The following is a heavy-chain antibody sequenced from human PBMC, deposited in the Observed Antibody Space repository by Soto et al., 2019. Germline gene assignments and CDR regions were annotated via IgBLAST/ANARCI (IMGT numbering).Heavy chain of an antibody. CDR1: GGTFSSYA. J-gene: IGHJ4*02. V-gene: IGHV1-69*06. CDR2: IIPIFGTA. CDR3: ARVPTTVVTSLPPRKVYFDY. D-gene: IGHD4-17*01. Sequence: SVKVSCKASGGTFSSYAISWVRQAPGQGLEWMGGIIPIFGTANYAQKFQGRVTITADKSTSTAYMELSSLRSEDTAVYYCARVPTTVVTSLPPRKVYFDYWGQGTLVTASS.